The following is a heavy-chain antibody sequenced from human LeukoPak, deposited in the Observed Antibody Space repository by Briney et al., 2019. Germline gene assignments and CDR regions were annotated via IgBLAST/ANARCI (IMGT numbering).Heavy chain of an antibody. J-gene: IGHJ4*02. CDR2: IYASGST. CDR1: GASISIYY. Sequence: PSETLSLTCSVSGASISIYYWNWLRQPAGKGLEWIGRIYASGSTNYNPSLKSRVTISMDKSKNHFSLNLKSVTAADTAFYYCARDFYGDDGHHPFDYWGQGIQVTVSS. CDR3: ARDFYGDDGHHPFDY. D-gene: IGHD2/OR15-2a*01. V-gene: IGHV4-4*07.